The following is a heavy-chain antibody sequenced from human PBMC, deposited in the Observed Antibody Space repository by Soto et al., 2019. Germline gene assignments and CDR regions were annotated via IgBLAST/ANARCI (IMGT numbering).Heavy chain of an antibody. D-gene: IGHD3-22*01. J-gene: IGHJ3*02. CDR2: INPSGGST. Sequence: ASVEVSCKASGYTFTSYYMHWVRQAPGQGLEWMGIINPSGGSTSYAQKFQGRVTMTRDTSTSTVYMELSSLRSEDTAVYYCARENYYYDSSGYDLGGAFDIWGQGTMVTVSS. V-gene: IGHV1-46*01. CDR3: ARENYYYDSSGYDLGGAFDI. CDR1: GYTFTSYY.